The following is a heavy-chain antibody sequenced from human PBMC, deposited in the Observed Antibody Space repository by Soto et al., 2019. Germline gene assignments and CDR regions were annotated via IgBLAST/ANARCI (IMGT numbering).Heavy chain of an antibody. Sequence: GGSLRLSCAASGFTFSSYAMSWVRQAPGKGLEWVSAISGSGGSTYYADSVKGRFTISRDNSKNTLYLQMNSLRAEDTAVYYCAKQVEQWLVPTALRSGEFDYWGQGTLVTVS. D-gene: IGHD6-19*01. CDR1: GFTFSSYA. CDR3: AKQVEQWLVPTALRSGEFDY. V-gene: IGHV3-23*01. J-gene: IGHJ4*02. CDR2: ISGSGGST.